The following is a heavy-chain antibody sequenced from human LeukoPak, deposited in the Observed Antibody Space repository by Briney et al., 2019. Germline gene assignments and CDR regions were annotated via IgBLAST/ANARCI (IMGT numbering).Heavy chain of an antibody. J-gene: IGHJ6*02. CDR1: GFTFRNYG. V-gene: IGHV3-30*18. D-gene: IGHD6-13*01. Sequence: GGSLRLSCAASGFTFRNYGMHWVRQAPGKGLEWLAVISFDGSEKDYADSVKGRFTISRDNSKSTVYLQINSLGAEDTAVYYCAKYSSSSNYYYGTDVWGQGTTVTVYS. CDR2: ISFDGSEK. CDR3: AKYSSSSNYYYGTDV.